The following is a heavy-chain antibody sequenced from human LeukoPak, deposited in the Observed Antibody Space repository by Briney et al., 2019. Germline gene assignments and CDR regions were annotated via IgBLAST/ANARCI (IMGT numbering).Heavy chain of an antibody. CDR2: IYYSGST. CDR3: ARGSGGYDPDIYYGMDV. CDR1: GGSISSYY. Sequence: SETLSLTCTVSGGSISSYYWSWIRQPPGKGLEWIGYIYYSGSTNYNPSLKSRVTISVDTSKNQFSLKLSSVTAADTAVYYCARGSGGYDPDIYYGMDVWGQGTTVTVSS. D-gene: IGHD5-12*01. J-gene: IGHJ6*02. V-gene: IGHV4-59*01.